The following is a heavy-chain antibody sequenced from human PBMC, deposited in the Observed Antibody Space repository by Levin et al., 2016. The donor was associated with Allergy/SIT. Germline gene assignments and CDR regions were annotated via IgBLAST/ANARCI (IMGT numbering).Heavy chain of an antibody. CDR1: GDSISSDISY. J-gene: IGHJ4*02. D-gene: IGHD4-17*01. V-gene: IGHV4-39*07. CDR2: ISYSGNT. Sequence: SETLSLTCTVSGDSISSDISYWGCIRQAPGKGLEWIGSISYSGNTYYNPSLKSRVTISVDTSKNQFSLKLYSVTAADTAVYYCARLPNSPYGDAFYFDYWGQGSLVTVSS. CDR3: ARLPNSPYGDAFYFDY.